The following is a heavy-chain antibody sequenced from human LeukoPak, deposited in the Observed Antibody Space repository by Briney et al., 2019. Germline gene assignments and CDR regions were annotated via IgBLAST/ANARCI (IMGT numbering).Heavy chain of an antibody. CDR2: INPNSGGT. CDR1: GYTFTGYY. J-gene: IGHJ4*02. D-gene: IGHD2-15*01. Sequence: APVKVSCKASGYTFTGYYMHWVRQAPGQGLEWMGWINPNSGGTNYAQKFQGRVTMTRDTSISTAYMELRSLRSDDTAVYYCARDLDCSGGSCYPGLGYWGQGTLVTVSS. CDR3: ARDLDCSGGSCYPGLGY. V-gene: IGHV1-2*02.